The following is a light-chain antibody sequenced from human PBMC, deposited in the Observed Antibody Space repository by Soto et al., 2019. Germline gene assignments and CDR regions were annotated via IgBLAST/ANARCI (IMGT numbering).Light chain of an antibody. CDR2: TAS. V-gene: IGKV1-12*01. Sequence: DIQLTQSPSSVSASIGDRVTMTCRASQGVTRWLAWYQQKPGRAPKLLIYTASSLQTGVPSRFSASGFGTDFTLTISSLQPQDFETYYRQQANNFPLTFGAGTKVDI. CDR1: QGVTRW. CDR3: QQANNFPLT. J-gene: IGKJ4*01.